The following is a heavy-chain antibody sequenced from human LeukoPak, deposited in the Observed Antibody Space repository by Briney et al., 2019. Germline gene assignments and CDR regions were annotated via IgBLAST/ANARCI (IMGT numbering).Heavy chain of an antibody. Sequence: PGGSLRLSCAVSGFTFSRYEMSWVRQAPGKGLEWISFISPSGSTMYYVDSVKGRFIISRDNAKDSLYLQMNSLRVEDTAVYYCARDPRGPGYWGQGTVVTVSS. CDR3: ARDPRGPGY. J-gene: IGHJ4*02. V-gene: IGHV3-48*03. CDR1: GFTFSRYE. CDR2: ISPSGSTM.